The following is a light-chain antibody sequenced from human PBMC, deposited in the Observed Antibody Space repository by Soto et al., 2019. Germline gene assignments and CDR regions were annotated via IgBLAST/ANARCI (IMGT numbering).Light chain of an antibody. V-gene: IGLV2-11*01. CDR1: SSDVGGYNY. CDR2: DVS. J-gene: IGLJ3*02. CDR3: SSYAGSYTWV. Sequence: QSALTQPRSVSGSPGQSVTISCTGTSSDVGGYNYVSWYQQHPGKAPKLMIYDVSKRPSGVPDRFSGSKSGNTASLTISGLQADDEAEYYCSSYAGSYTWVFGGGTKLTVL.